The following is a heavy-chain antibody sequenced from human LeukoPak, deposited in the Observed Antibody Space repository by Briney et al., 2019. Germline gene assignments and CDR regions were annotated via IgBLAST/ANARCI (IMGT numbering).Heavy chain of an antibody. CDR1: GFTFTSYG. CDR2: ITYDGYYK. Sequence: GPSLRLSCAASGFTFTSYGMHWVRQAPGKGLEWVALITYDGYYKYYSDSVKGRFTISSDTSKNTLYLQMNSLRAEDTAVYYCARDLSPVVRASPMGYWGQGTLVTVSS. D-gene: IGHD3-10*01. V-gene: IGHV3-30*03. CDR3: ARDLSPVVRASPMGY. J-gene: IGHJ4*02.